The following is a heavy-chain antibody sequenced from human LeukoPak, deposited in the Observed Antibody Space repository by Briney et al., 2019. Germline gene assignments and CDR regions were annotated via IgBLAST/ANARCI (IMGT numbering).Heavy chain of an antibody. Sequence: GGSLRLSCAASGFTFSDYYMSWLRQAPGKGLEWVSYISSSGSTIYYADSVKGRFTISRDNAKNSLYLQMNSLRAEDTAVYYCARDSGSGYYRDAFDIWGQGTMVTVSS. CDR1: GFTFSDYY. D-gene: IGHD3-22*01. J-gene: IGHJ3*02. CDR3: ARDSGSGYYRDAFDI. CDR2: ISSSGSTI. V-gene: IGHV3-11*01.